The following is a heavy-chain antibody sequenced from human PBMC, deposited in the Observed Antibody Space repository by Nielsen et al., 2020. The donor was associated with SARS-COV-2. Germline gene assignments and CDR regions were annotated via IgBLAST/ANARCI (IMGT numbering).Heavy chain of an antibody. D-gene: IGHD4-11*01. Sequence: GESLKISCKGSGYSFTNYWITWVRQMPGKGLEWMGRIDPSDSYTNYSPSFQGHVTISADKSISTAYLQWSSLKASDTAMYYCARRKKDYPHHFDYWGQGTLVTVSS. J-gene: IGHJ4*02. CDR3: ARRKKDYPHHFDY. V-gene: IGHV5-10-1*01. CDR1: GYSFTNYW. CDR2: IDPSDSYT.